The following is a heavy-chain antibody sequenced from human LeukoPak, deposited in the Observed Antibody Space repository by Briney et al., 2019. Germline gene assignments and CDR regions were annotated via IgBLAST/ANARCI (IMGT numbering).Heavy chain of an antibody. D-gene: IGHD5-12*01. CDR3: ARADRSGYDYTFDY. CDR2: ISSSGRTI. V-gene: IGHV3-11*01. J-gene: IGHJ4*02. Sequence: GGSLRLSCTASGFTFSDYSMSWIRQAPGKGLEWVSYISSSGRTIYYADSVKGRFTISRDNDKNSLYLQINSLRAEDTAVYYCARADRSGYDYTFDYWGQGTLVTVYS. CDR1: GFTFSDYS.